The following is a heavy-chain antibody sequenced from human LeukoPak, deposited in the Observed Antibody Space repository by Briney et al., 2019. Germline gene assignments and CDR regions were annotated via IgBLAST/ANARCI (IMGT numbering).Heavy chain of an antibody. CDR1: GFTFSSYE. CDR3: ARDRCSGGSCYYYYYYMDV. Sequence: PGGSLRLSCAASGFTFSSYEMNWVRQAPGKGLEWVSYISSSGSTIYYADSVKGRFTISRDNAKNSLYLQMNSLRAEDTAVYYCARDRCSGGSCYYYYYYMDVWGKGTTVTISS. J-gene: IGHJ6*03. V-gene: IGHV3-48*03. D-gene: IGHD2-15*01. CDR2: ISSSGSTI.